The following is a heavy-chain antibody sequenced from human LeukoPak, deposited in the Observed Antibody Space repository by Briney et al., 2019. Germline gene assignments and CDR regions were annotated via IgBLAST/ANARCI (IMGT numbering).Heavy chain of an antibody. Sequence: PSETLSLTCTVSGGSISSYYWSWIRQPPGKGLEWIGYIYYSGSTNYNPSLKSRVTISVDTSKNQFSLKLSSVTAADTAVYYCARAADYGDCDPTFDYWGQGTLVTVSS. J-gene: IGHJ4*02. CDR3: ARAADYGDCDPTFDY. CDR1: GGSISSYY. D-gene: IGHD4-17*01. V-gene: IGHV4-59*01. CDR2: IYYSGST.